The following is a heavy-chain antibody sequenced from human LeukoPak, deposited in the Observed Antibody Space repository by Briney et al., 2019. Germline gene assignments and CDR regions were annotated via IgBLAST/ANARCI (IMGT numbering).Heavy chain of an antibody. V-gene: IGHV3-43D*03. CDR3: ARGASDYVSAFDI. Sequence: GGSLRLSCAASGFTFDDYAMHWVRQAPGKGLEWVSLISWDGGSTYYGDSVKGRFTISRDNSKNSLYLQMNSLRAEDTAVYYCARGASDYVSAFDIWGQGTMVTVSS. CDR2: ISWDGGST. D-gene: IGHD3-16*01. CDR1: GFTFDDYA. J-gene: IGHJ3*02.